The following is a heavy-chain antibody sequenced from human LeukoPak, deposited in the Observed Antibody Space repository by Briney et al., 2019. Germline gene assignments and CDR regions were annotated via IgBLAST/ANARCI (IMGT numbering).Heavy chain of an antibody. J-gene: IGHJ5*02. CDR1: GFTFSDYY. D-gene: IGHD2-2*01. Sequence: GGSLRLSCAASGFTFSDYYMSWIRQAPGKGLEWVSYISSSGSTIYYADSVKGRFTISRYNAKNSLYLQLNSLGAEDTAVYYCARVFLGAPAAIRWFDPWGQGTLVTVSS. V-gene: IGHV3-11*01. CDR3: ARVFLGAPAAIRWFDP. CDR2: ISSSGSTI.